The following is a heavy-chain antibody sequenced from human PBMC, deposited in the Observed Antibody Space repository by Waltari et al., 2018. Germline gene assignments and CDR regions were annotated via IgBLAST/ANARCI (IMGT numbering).Heavy chain of an antibody. J-gene: IGHJ4*02. D-gene: IGHD3-16*01. CDR1: GFHFSSFW. CDR2: IKNDGRDS. CDR3: AKDLHWGQSDY. Sequence: EVQLVESGGGLVQPGGSLRLTCAASGFHFSSFWMHWVRQVPGEGLVWVERIKNDGRDSGYADSVKGRFTISRDNAKNTLYLEMNSLRVEDTAVYYCAKDLHWGQSDYWGQGTLVTVSS. V-gene: IGHV3-74*01.